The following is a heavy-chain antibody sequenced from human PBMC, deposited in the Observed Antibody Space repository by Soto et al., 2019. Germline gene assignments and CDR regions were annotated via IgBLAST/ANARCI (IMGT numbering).Heavy chain of an antibody. V-gene: IGHV4-59*12. D-gene: IGHD1-1*01. Sequence: ETLSLTCTVSGGSLSTYYWSWIRQPPGKGLEWIGYIYYSGSTNYNPSLKSRVTISVDTSKNQFSLKLTSVTAADTAGYYCARFIGMTTATTERRFDPWGHGTPVTVSS. CDR3: ARFIGMTTATTERRFDP. J-gene: IGHJ5*02. CDR2: IYYSGST. CDR1: GGSLSTYY.